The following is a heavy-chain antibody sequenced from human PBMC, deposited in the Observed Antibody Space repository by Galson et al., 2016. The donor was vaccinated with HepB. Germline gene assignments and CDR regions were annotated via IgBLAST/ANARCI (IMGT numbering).Heavy chain of an antibody. CDR2: ISYDGSNK. Sequence: SLRLSCAASGFTFSSYAMHRVRQAPGKGLEWVAVISYDGSNKYYADSVKGRFTISRDNSKNTLYLQMNSLRAEDTAVYYCARGSIMDYDILTGYYYYYYGMDVWGQGTTVTVSS. CDR3: ARGSIMDYDILTGYYYYYYGMDV. CDR1: GFTFSSYA. V-gene: IGHV3-30*04. J-gene: IGHJ6*02. D-gene: IGHD3-9*01.